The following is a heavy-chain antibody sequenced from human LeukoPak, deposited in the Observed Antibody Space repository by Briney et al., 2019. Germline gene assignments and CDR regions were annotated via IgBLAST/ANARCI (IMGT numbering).Heavy chain of an antibody. J-gene: IGHJ4*02. CDR1: GGSISSGGYY. V-gene: IGHV4-31*03. D-gene: IGHD2-21*02. CDR2: IYYSGST. CDR3: ASSMVVTAIFV. Sequence: PSETLSLTCTVSGGSISSGGYYWSWIRQHPGKGLEWIGYIYYSGSTYYNPSLKSRVTISEDTSKNQFSLKLSSVTAADTAVYYCASSMVVTAIFVWGQGTLVTVSS.